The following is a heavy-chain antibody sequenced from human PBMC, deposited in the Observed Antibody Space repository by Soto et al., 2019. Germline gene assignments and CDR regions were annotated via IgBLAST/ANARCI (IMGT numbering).Heavy chain of an antibody. CDR1: GFTFNTYG. J-gene: IGHJ4*02. CDR2: VWSDGNNK. CDR3: ARTIMALDY. V-gene: IGHV3-33*01. Sequence: QVQLVESGGGVVQPGRSLRLSCAASGFTFNTYGFHWVRQAPGKGLEWVAVVWSDGNNKYYADSVKGRFTISRDSSKNTLYLQMNNLRVEDTAVYYCARTIMALDYWGQGTLVTVSS. D-gene: IGHD3-16*01.